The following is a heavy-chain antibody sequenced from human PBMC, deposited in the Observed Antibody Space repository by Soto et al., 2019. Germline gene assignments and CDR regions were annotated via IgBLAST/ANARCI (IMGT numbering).Heavy chain of an antibody. V-gene: IGHV3-30-3*01. J-gene: IGHJ4*02. Sequence: QVQLVESGGGVVQPGRSLRLSCEASGFTLSNYIMHWVRQAPGKGLEWVAIILYDGSNKYYADSVKGRFSISRDNSKNTLYLQMNSLRDEDTAVYYCARDDEGGSYCDLGYWGQGTLVTVSS. CDR1: GFTLSNYI. CDR2: ILYDGSNK. D-gene: IGHD3-10*01. CDR3: ARDDEGGSYCDLGY.